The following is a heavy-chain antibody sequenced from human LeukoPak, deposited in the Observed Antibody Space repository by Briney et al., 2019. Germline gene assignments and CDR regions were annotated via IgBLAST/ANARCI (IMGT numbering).Heavy chain of an antibody. CDR2: INPSGGST. D-gene: IGHD3-10*01. Sequence: ASVKVSCKASGYTFTSYYMHWVRQAPGQGLEWMGIINPSGGSTSYAQKFQGRVTMTRDTSTSTVYMELSSLRSEDTAVYYCARGSHYYGSGSYYNEPPYYFDYWGQGTLVTVSS. CDR1: GYTFTSYY. J-gene: IGHJ4*02. V-gene: IGHV1-46*01. CDR3: ARGSHYYGSGSYYNEPPYYFDY.